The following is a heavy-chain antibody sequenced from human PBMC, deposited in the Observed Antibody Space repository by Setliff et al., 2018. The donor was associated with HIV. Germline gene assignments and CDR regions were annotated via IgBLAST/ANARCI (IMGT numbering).Heavy chain of an antibody. J-gene: IGHJ5*02. CDR2: VSQSGST. V-gene: IGHV4-39*01. Sequence: SETLSLTCSVSGVSINRTDHYWGWIRQSPGKSLEWIGSVSQSGSTYYNPSLKSRITISVDRYKNLFSLKLISVTAADQSVYYCARVPVAGANWFDPWGLGTLVTVSS. CDR1: GVSINRTDHY. D-gene: IGHD2-21*01. CDR3: ARVPVAGANWFDP.